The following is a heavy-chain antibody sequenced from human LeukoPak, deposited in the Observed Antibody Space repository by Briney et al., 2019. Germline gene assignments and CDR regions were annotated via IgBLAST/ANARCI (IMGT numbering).Heavy chain of an antibody. CDR1: GFTFSSYA. D-gene: IGHD3-10*01. Sequence: GGSLRLSCAGSGFTFSSYAMSWVRQAPWKGLEWVSAISGSGGSTYYADSVKGRFTISRDNSKNTLYLQMNSLRAEDTAVYYCAKSRGWGFGELLSNPYYYMDVWGKGTTVTVSS. CDR2: ISGSGGST. V-gene: IGHV3-23*01. J-gene: IGHJ6*03. CDR3: AKSRGWGFGELLSNPYYYMDV.